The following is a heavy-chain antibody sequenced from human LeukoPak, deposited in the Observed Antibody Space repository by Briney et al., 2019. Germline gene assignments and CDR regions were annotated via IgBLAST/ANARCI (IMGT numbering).Heavy chain of an antibody. D-gene: IGHD6-6*01. CDR3: TREVGQLAMFDP. Sequence: TSQTLSLTCAISGDSVSSNSAAWNWIRQSPSRGLEWLGRTYHRSKWYNDYAVSVKSRITINPDTSKNQFSLQLKSVTPEDTAVYYCTREVGQLAMFDPWGQGTLVTVSS. V-gene: IGHV6-1*01. CDR2: TYHRSKWYN. CDR1: GDSVSSNSAA. J-gene: IGHJ5*02.